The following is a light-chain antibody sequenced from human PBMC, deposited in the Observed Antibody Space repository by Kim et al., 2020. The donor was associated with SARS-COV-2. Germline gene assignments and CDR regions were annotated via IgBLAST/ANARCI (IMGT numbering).Light chain of an antibody. Sequence: SYELTQPPSVCVSPGQTASITCSGDKLGDKYACWYQQKPGQSPVLVIYQDSKRPSGIPERFSGSNSGNTATLTISGTQAMDEADYYCQAWDSSTEVVSGGGTQLTVL. CDR1: KLGDKY. CDR2: QDS. CDR3: QAWDSSTEVV. V-gene: IGLV3-1*01. J-gene: IGLJ2*01.